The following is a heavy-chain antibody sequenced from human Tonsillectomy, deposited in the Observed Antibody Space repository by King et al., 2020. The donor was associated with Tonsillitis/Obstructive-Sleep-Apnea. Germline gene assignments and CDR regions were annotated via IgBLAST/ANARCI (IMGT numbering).Heavy chain of an antibody. D-gene: IGHD6-19*01. CDR1: TFTFSTYW. V-gene: IGHV3-7*01. J-gene: IGHJ1*01. Sequence: VQLVESGGDLVQPGGSLRLSCAASTFTFSTYWMNWVRQAPGKGLEWVANINQDGSEENYVDSVRGRFTISRDNAKNSLYLQMNSLRADDTAVYYCAGNTGWYMESGGQGTLVTVSS. CDR2: INQDGSEE. CDR3: AGNTGWYMES.